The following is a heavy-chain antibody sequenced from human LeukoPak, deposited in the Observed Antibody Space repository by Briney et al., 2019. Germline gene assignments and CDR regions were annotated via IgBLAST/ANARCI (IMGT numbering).Heavy chain of an antibody. CDR2: IGGSGSRT. D-gene: IGHD6-19*01. V-gene: IGHV3-23*01. CDR3: AKKYGVTVYGSGLNYFDY. CDR1: GFTVSSNY. J-gene: IGHJ4*02. Sequence: GGSLRLSCAASGFTVSSNYMSWVRQAPGKSLEWVSGIGGSGSRTYYADSVKGRFTISRDNSKNTLYLQMNSLRAEDTAIYYCAKKYGVTVYGSGLNYFDYWGQGTLVTVSS.